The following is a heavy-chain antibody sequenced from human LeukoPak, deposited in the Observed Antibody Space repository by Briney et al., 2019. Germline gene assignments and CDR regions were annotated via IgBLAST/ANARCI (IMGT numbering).Heavy chain of an antibody. J-gene: IGHJ1*01. CDR3: ALYSSSWYGYFQH. CDR1: GLPVSSYW. CDR2: IKQEGREK. V-gene: IGHV3-7*01. Sequence: PGGSPLLSCAAAGLPVSSYWMSGGRQAPGKGEEGGANIKQEGREKYKGDSGKGRFTISRDNAKNSLYLQMNSLRAEDTAVYYCALYSSSWYGYFQHWGQGTLVTVSS. D-gene: IGHD6-13*01.